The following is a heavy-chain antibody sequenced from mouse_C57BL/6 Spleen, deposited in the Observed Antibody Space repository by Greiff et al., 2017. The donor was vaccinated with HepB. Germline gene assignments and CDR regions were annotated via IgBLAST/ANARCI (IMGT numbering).Heavy chain of an antibody. D-gene: IGHD2-10*02. CDR1: GYTFTDYE. Sequence: QVQLQQSGAELVRPGASVTLSCKASGYTFTDYEMHWVKQTPVHGLEWIGAIDPETGGTAYNQKFKGKAILTADKSSSTAYMELRSLTSEDSAVYYCTRLYGSGVGAYWGQGTMVTVSA. J-gene: IGHJ3*01. CDR2: IDPETGGT. V-gene: IGHV1-15*01. CDR3: TRLYGSGVGAY.